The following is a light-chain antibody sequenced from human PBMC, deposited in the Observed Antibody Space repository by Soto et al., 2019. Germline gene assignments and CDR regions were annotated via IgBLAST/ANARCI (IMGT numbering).Light chain of an antibody. CDR2: DAS. Sequence: DIQMTQSPSSLSASVGNRVTITCQASQDIATYLNWYQQKPGKAPNLLIYDASNLETVVPSRFSGGGSGTHFTFTISNLQPEDIATYYCQQYDNLPTTWTFGQGTKVDIK. J-gene: IGKJ1*01. CDR1: QDIATY. CDR3: QQYDNLPTTWT. V-gene: IGKV1-33*01.